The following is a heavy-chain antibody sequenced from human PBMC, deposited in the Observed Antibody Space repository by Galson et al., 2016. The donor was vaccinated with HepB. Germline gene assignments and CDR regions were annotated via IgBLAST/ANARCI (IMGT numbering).Heavy chain of an antibody. CDR3: ARDGKWGGIQLYYSTRWFDP. D-gene: IGHD2-2*02. CDR1: GGSFSDYY. CDR2: INHSGII. Sequence: SETLSLTCAVSGGSFSDYYWSWIRQPPGKGLEWVGEINHSGIINYNPSLKSRVTIALDTSNKQFSLKVSSVTAADTAVYYCARDGKWGGIQLYYSTRWFDPWAQGSLVIVPS. V-gene: IGHV4-34*01. J-gene: IGHJ5*02.